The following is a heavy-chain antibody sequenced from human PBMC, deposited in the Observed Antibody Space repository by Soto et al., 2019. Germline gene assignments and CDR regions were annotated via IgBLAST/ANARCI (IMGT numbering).Heavy chain of an antibody. CDR2: ISASGDST. CDR3: ATDPRGPDY. Sequence: VHLLESGGGLVQPGGSLKLSCATSGVGFSNYGMSWVRQAPGKGLEWVSGISASGDSTYYADPVKVRFTISGDNSKRTLYLQMNSLTPEDTAIYYCATDPRGPDYWCKGTEVTVS. V-gene: IGHV3-23*01. J-gene: IGHJ4*02. CDR1: GVGFSNYG.